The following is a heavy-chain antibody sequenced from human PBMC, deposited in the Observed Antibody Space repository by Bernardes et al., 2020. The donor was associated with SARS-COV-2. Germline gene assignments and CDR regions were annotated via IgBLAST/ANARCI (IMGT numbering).Heavy chain of an antibody. Sequence: SETLSLTCSVSGGSIRSYYWSWIRQPPGKGLEWIGYIYYSGSTSPNPSLKSRVTISVDTSENRFSLRLSSVTAADTAVYYCARSGSGWDFGNWGQGTLVTVSS. D-gene: IGHD6-19*01. CDR3: ARSGSGWDFGN. J-gene: IGHJ4*02. CDR2: IYYSGST. CDR1: GGSIRSYY. V-gene: IGHV4-59*01.